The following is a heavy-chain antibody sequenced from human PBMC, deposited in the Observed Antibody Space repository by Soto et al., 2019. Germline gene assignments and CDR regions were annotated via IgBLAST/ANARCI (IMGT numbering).Heavy chain of an antibody. CDR3: ARRPRSYDSSGYNRVGAFDI. V-gene: IGHV4-39*01. CDR2: IYYSGST. J-gene: IGHJ3*02. Sequence: LSLTCTVSGGPISSSSYYWGWIRQPPGKGLEWIGSIYYSGSTYYNPSLKSRVTISVDTSKNQFSLKLSSVTAADTAVYYCARRPRSYDSSGYNRVGAFDIWGQGTMVTVSS. D-gene: IGHD3-22*01. CDR1: GGPISSSSYY.